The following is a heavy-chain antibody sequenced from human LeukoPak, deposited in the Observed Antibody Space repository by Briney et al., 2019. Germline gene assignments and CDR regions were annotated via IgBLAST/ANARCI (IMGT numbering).Heavy chain of an antibody. V-gene: IGHV4-34*01. CDR3: ARGAGSWYHYYYCMDV. CDR2: INHSGST. D-gene: IGHD6-13*01. J-gene: IGHJ6*03. Sequence: SETLSLTCAVYGGSFSGYYWSWIRQPPGKGLEWIGEINHSGSTNYNPSLKSRVTISVDTSKNQFSLKLSSVTAADTAVYYCARGAGSWYHYYYCMDVWGKGTTVTVSS. CDR1: GGSFSGYY.